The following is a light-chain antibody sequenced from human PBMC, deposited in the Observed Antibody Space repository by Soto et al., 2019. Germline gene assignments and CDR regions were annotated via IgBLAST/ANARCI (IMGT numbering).Light chain of an antibody. CDR3: LLSYNGARV. J-gene: IGLJ2*01. V-gene: IGLV7-46*01. CDR1: TGAVTSGHY. Sequence: QSVVTQEPSLTVTPGGTVTLTCGSSTGAVTSGHYPYWFQQKPGQAPRTVIYDTSNKYSWTPARFSGSLVGDKAALTLSGAQPEDEADYYCLLSYNGARVFGGGTKLTVL. CDR2: DTS.